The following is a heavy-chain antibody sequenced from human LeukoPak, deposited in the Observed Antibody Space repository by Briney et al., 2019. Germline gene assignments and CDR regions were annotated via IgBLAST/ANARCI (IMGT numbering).Heavy chain of an antibody. Sequence: SVKVSCKASGGTFSSYAISWVRQAPGQGLEWMGRIIPILGIANYAQKFQGRVTITADKSTSTAYMELSSLRSEDTAVYYCARGPRETKGATTEAYFQHWGQGTLVTVSS. J-gene: IGHJ1*01. V-gene: IGHV1-69*04. CDR1: GGTFSSYA. CDR2: IIPILGIA. D-gene: IGHD1-26*01. CDR3: ARGPRETKGATTEAYFQH.